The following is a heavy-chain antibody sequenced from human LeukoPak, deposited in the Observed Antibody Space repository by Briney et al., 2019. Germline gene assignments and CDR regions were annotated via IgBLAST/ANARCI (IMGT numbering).Heavy chain of an antibody. CDR2: IYSSGST. CDR3: ARVERGGSGGFQH. J-gene: IGHJ1*01. Sequence: SETLSLTCKVSGDSISSYYWSWIRQPPGKGLEWIGYIYSSGSTTYNPSLNSRVTISVDMSKNQFSLSLTSVTAADTAVYYCARVERGGSGGFQHWGQGTLVTVSS. CDR1: GDSISSYY. D-gene: IGHD3-10*01. V-gene: IGHV4-59*01.